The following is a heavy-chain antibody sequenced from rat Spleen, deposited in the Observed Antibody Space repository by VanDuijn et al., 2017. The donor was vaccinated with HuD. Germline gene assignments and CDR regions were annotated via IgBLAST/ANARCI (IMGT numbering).Heavy chain of an antibody. V-gene: IGHV5-7*01. CDR1: GFTFSDYD. Sequence: EVQLVESGGGLVQPGGSMKLSCAASGFTFSDYDMAWVRQAPKRGLEWVATITYDGSSTYHRDSVKGRFTISRDNAKSTLYLQMDSLRSEDTATYYCARRWTYYGMGGFDYWGQGVMVTVSS. CDR3: ARRWTYYGMGGFDY. D-gene: IGHD1-9*01. CDR2: ITYDGSST. J-gene: IGHJ2*01.